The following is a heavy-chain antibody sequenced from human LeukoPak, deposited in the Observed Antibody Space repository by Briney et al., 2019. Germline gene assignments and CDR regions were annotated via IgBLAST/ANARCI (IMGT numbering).Heavy chain of an antibody. CDR2: IYWDDDK. J-gene: IGHJ5*02. V-gene: IGHV2-5*02. D-gene: IGHD6-25*01. CDR1: GFSLTTSGVG. CDR3: AHRKGGSWYEH. Sequence: SGPTLVHPPQPLTLTFTFSGFSLTTSGVGVGWIRQPPGKALEWLALIYWDDDKRLSPSLKTRLTITKDTSKNQAVLTMTNMDPVDTATYYCAHRKGGSWYEHWGQGTLVTVSS.